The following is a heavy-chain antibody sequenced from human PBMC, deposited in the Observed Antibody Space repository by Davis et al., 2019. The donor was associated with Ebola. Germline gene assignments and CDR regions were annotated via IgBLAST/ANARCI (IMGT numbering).Heavy chain of an antibody. Sequence: SETLSLTCTVSGGSISTYYWSWIRQPPGKGLEWIGYIYYSGGTVYNPSLKSRVTISVDPSKNQFSLKLSSVTAADTAVYYCARTVGATFYWGQGTLVTVSS. CDR2: IYYSGGT. J-gene: IGHJ4*02. D-gene: IGHD1-26*01. CDR1: GGSISTYY. CDR3: ARTVGATFY. V-gene: IGHV4-59*08.